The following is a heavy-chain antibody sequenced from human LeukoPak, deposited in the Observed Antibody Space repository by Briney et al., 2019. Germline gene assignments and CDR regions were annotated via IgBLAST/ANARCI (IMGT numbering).Heavy chain of an antibody. CDR2: INSNSGDT. CDR3: ARKDSGLNPFDL. V-gene: IGHV3-23*01. J-gene: IGHJ4*02. CDR1: AFSFSTSP. D-gene: IGHD1-14*01. Sequence: GGSLRLSCAASAFSFSTSPMSCARHAPWNGLEWVSGINSNSGDTPYADFAKGRFTISRDNSKNTLYLQMNSLRVEDTAVYYCARKDSGLNPFDLWGQGTLVTVSP.